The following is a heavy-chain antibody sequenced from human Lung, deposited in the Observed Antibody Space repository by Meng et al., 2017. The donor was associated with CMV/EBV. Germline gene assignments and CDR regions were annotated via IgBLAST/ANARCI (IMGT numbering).Heavy chain of an antibody. CDR2: MNPNSGNT. Sequence: SVPVSXLPSGYTFTSYDISWVRQAPGQGLEWMGWMNPNSGNTDSAQNFQGRVTMTRNTSISTAYMELSSLRSEDTAVYYCARAVYCIGTTCFFYPMDVWGQGXTVTVSS. V-gene: IGHV1-8*01. CDR1: GYTFTSYD. CDR3: ARAVYCIGTTCFFYPMDV. D-gene: IGHD2-2*01. J-gene: IGHJ6*02.